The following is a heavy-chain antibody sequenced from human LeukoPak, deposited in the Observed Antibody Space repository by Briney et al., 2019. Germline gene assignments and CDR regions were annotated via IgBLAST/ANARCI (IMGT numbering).Heavy chain of an antibody. CDR3: ARDYGDYSAGY. D-gene: IGHD4-17*01. Sequence: GASVKVSCKASGYTFTSYGISWVRQAPGQGLEWMGWISAYNGNTNYAQKLQGRVTMTTDASTSTVYMELRSLRSDDTAVYYCARDYGDYSAGYWGQGALVTVSS. V-gene: IGHV1-18*01. CDR2: ISAYNGNT. CDR1: GYTFTSYG. J-gene: IGHJ4*02.